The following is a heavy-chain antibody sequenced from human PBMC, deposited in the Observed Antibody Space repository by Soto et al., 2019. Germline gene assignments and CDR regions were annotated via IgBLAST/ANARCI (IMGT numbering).Heavy chain of an antibody. Sequence: ASVRVSCKASGYTFTSYAMHWVRQAPGQRLEWMGWINAGNGNTKYSQKFQGRVTITRDTSASTAYMELSSLRSEDTAVYYCARDLSLYSSSSWFDPWGQGTLVTVSS. CDR3: ARDLSLYSSSSWFDP. CDR1: GYTFTSYA. V-gene: IGHV1-3*01. D-gene: IGHD6-6*01. J-gene: IGHJ5*02. CDR2: INAGNGNT.